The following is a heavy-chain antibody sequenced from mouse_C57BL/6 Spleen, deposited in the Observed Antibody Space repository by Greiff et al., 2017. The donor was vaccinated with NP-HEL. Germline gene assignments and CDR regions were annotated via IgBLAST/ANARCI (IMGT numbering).Heavy chain of an antibody. CDR3: TRDRDYGSAFDY. CDR1: GFTFSSYA. CDR2: ISSGGDYI. Sequence: EVKLMESGEGLVKPGGSLKLSCAASGFTFSSYAMSWVRQTPEKRLEWVAYISSGGDYIYYADTVKGRFTISRDNARNTLYLQMSSLKSEDTAMYYCTRDRDYGSAFDYWGQGTTLTVSS. V-gene: IGHV5-9-1*02. J-gene: IGHJ2*01. D-gene: IGHD1-1*01.